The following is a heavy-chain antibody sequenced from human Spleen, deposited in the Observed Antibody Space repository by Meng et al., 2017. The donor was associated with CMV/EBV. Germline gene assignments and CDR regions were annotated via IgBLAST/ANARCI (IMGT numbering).Heavy chain of an antibody. V-gene: IGHV1-2*06. CDR1: GYTFSGCY. CDR3: ARDGSILWFGELH. Sequence: CKATGYTFSGCYMHWVRQDPRQGLEWMERINPNSGGTNYAQKFQGRVTMTRDTSISTAYMELSRLRSDDTAVYYCARDGSILWFGELHWGQGTLVTVSS. CDR2: INPNSGGT. J-gene: IGHJ4*02. D-gene: IGHD3-10*01.